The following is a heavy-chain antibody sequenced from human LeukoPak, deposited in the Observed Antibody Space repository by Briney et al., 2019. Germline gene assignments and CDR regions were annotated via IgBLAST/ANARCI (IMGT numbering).Heavy chain of an antibody. V-gene: IGHV4-59*08. CDR1: GGSINSYY. J-gene: IGHJ4*02. CDR3: ARQVYSAGRYYHFDS. D-gene: IGHD2-15*01. Sequence: PSDTLSLTCSVSGGSINSYYWSWIRQPPGKGLEWIKSFSYSGNTNYNPSLKSRVIISVDTSKNQFSLRLTSVTAADTAVYYCARQVYSAGRYYHFDSWGQGTLVTVSS. CDR2: FSYSGNT.